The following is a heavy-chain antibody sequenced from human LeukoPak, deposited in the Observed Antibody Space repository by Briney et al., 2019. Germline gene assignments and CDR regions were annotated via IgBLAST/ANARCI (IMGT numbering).Heavy chain of an antibody. V-gene: IGHV2-5*01. Sequence: SGPTLANPTQTLTLTCTFSGFSLSTSGVGVGWIRQPPGKALEWLALIYWNDDKRYSPSLKSRLTITKDTSKNQVVLTMTNMGPVDTATYYCAHRHAVDGSGWGLDYWGQGTLVTVSS. CDR1: GFSLSTSGVG. CDR3: AHRHAVDGSGWGLDY. J-gene: IGHJ4*02. CDR2: IYWNDDK. D-gene: IGHD3-10*01.